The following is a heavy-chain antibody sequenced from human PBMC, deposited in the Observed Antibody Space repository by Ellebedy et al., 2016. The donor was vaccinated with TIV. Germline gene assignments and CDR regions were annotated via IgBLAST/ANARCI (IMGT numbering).Heavy chain of an antibody. J-gene: IGHJ4*02. CDR2: ISGSAENT. Sequence: GGSLRLSXAASGFTFSTYAMSWVRQAPGKGLEWVSSISGSAENTHYADSVKGRFTISRDNSENTLYLLMNSLRAEDTALYYCAKVNSRDIVVVVASTPFDFWGQGTLVTVSS. CDR1: GFTFSTYA. V-gene: IGHV3-23*01. CDR3: AKVNSRDIVVVVASTPFDF. D-gene: IGHD2-15*01.